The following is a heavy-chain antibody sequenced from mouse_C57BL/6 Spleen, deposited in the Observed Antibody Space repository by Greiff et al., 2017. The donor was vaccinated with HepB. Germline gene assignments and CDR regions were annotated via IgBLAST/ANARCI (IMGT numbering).Heavy chain of an antibody. CDR1: GFTFSDYG. V-gene: IGHV5-17*01. Sequence: EVHLVESGGGLVKPGGSLKLSCAASGFTFSDYGMHWVRQAPEKGLEWVAYISSGSSTIYYADTVKGRFTISRDNAKNTLFLQMTRLRSEDTAMYYCAREGNYGNFGAYWGQGTLVTVSA. CDR2: ISSGSSTI. J-gene: IGHJ3*01. CDR3: AREGNYGNFGAY. D-gene: IGHD2-1*01.